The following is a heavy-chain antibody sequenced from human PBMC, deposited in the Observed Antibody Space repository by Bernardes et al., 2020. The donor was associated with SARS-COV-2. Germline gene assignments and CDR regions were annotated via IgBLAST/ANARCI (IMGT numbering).Heavy chain of an antibody. CDR2: LYYSGSS. CDR3: SRGDKPDYDNGGYLNYAMDV. Sequence: SESLSLTCTVSGGSISGFFWSWLRQRPGKGLEWIGNLYYSGSSNSNPSLNSRVTISVDTSKYQYPLRLSSVTAADTAVYFCSRGDKPDYDNGGYLNYAMDVWGQGTTVTVSS. D-gene: IGHD3-22*01. V-gene: IGHV4-59*13. CDR1: GGSISGFF. J-gene: IGHJ6*02.